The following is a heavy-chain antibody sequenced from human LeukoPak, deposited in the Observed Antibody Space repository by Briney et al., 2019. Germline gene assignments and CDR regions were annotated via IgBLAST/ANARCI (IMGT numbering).Heavy chain of an antibody. CDR1: GFTFGDYY. J-gene: IGHJ6*03. D-gene: IGHD3-16*01. Sequence: PGGSLRLCCAASGFTFGDYYMSWIRQAPGKGLECVSYISSSGSAIYYADSVKGRFTISRDNAKNSLYLQMNSLRAEDTAVYYCARTRGSYNYYYYYMDVWGKGTTVTVSS. CDR2: ISSSGSAI. CDR3: ARTRGSYNYYYYYMDV. V-gene: IGHV3-11*01.